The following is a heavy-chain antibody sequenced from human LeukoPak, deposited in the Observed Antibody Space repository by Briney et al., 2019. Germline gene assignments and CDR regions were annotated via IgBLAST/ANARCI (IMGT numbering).Heavy chain of an antibody. D-gene: IGHD4-23*01. V-gene: IGHV1-69*04. CDR3: ARGDYGANSALFDS. CDR1: GGTFTSYA. J-gene: IGHJ4*02. CDR2: IIPIFDMA. Sequence: SVKVSCKASGGTFTSYAFSWVRQAPGQGLEWMGRIIPIFDMANYAQKFQGRVTITADKSTSTAYMELSSLRSEDTAVFYCARGDYGANSALFDSWGQGTLVTVSS.